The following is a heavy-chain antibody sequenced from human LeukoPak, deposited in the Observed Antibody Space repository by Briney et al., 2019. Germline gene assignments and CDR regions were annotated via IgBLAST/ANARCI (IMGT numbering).Heavy chain of an antibody. CDR3: ARRYDFWSGYFDY. CDR1: GFTVSSNY. D-gene: IGHD3-3*01. J-gene: IGHJ4*02. V-gene: IGHV3-66*02. CDR2: IYSGGST. Sequence: GGSLRLSCAASGFTVSSNYMSWVRQAPGKGLEWVSVIYSGGSTYYADSVKGRFTISRDNSKSTLYLQMNSLRAEDTAVYYCARRYDFWSGYFDYWGQGTLVTVSS.